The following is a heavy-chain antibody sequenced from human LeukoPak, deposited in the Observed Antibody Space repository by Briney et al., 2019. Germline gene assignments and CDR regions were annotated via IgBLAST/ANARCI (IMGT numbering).Heavy chain of an antibody. D-gene: IGHD3-10*01. Sequence: GALVKVSCKASGGTFSSYAISWVRQAPGQGLEWMGGIIPIFGTANYAQKFQGRVTITADESTSTAYMELSSLRSEDTAVYYCARNYYGSGSYYNFFDYWGQGTLVTVSS. J-gene: IGHJ4*02. CDR1: GGTFSSYA. CDR3: ARNYYGSGSYYNFFDY. CDR2: IIPIFGTA. V-gene: IGHV1-69*13.